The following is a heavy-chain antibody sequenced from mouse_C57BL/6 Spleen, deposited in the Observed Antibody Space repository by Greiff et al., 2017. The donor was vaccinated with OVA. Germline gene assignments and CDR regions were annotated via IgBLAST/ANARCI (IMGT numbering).Heavy chain of an antibody. Sequence: QVQLQQPGAELVKPGASVKLSCKASGYTFTSYWMHWVKQRPGQGLEWIGMIHPNSGSTNYNEKFKSKATLTVDKSTSTAYMQLSSLTSEASAVYYCARSIRGRGAFDYWGQGTTLTVSS. CDR3: ARSIRGRGAFDY. CDR2: IHPNSGST. CDR1: GYTFTSYW. D-gene: IGHD1-1*01. J-gene: IGHJ2*01. V-gene: IGHV1-64*01.